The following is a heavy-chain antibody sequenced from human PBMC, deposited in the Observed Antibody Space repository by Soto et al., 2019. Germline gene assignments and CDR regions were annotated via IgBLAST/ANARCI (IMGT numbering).Heavy chain of an antibody. J-gene: IGHJ4*02. Sequence: QVQLVESGGGVVQPGRSLRLSCAASGFTFSTHAMHWVRQAPGKGLECVAIVSCDGSNKYYADSVKGRFTISRDNSKNTLYLQMSGLTPEETAVYYCARDQTGITTTGGGRIDHWGQGTLVTVSS. V-gene: IGHV3-30-3*01. CDR2: VSCDGSNK. CDR3: ARDQTGITTTGGGRIDH. CDR1: GFTFSTHA. D-gene: IGHD1-20*01.